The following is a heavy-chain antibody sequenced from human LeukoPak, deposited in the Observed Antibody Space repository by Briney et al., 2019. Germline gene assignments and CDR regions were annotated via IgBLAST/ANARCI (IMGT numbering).Heavy chain of an antibody. CDR2: IWYDGSTK. J-gene: IGHJ4*02. CDR3: ARDRYSSMWSVFEY. CDR1: GFTFSSFG. Sequence: GGSLRLPCAASGFTFSSFGMHWVRQSPGKGLEWVAVIWYDGSTKVYADSVKGRFTISRDNSRNTLYLQVNSLRAEDTAVYYCARDRYSSMWSVFEYWGQGALVTVSS. D-gene: IGHD6-13*01. V-gene: IGHV3-33*01.